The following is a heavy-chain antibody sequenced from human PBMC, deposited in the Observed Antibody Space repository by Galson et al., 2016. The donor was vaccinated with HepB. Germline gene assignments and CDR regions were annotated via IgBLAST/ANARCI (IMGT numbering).Heavy chain of an antibody. CDR1: GHTLSEFS. V-gene: IGHV1-24*01. J-gene: IGHJ6*02. CDR2: FDPEDGET. CDR3: AGGLPSGRDSGYVGYHYYGLDV. Sequence: SVKVSCKVSGHTLSEFSIHWVRQAPGKGLEWMGGFDPEDGETAYAQKFQGRLRMTEDTSTDTAYMELSSLTSEDTAVYYCAGGLPSGRDSGYVGYHYYGLDVWGQGTTVTVSS. D-gene: IGHD5-12*01.